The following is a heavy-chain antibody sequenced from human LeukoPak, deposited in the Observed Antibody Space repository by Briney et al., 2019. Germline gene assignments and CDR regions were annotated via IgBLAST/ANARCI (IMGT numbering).Heavy chain of an antibody. CDR2: IYPGDSDT. Sequence: KTGESLKISCKGSGYSFTSYWIGWVRQMPGKGLEWMGIIYPGDSDTRYSPSFQGQVTISADKSISTAYLQWSSLKASDTAMYYCARHLGSSSRHYYYYMDVWGKGTTVTVSS. D-gene: IGHD6-6*01. J-gene: IGHJ6*03. CDR1: GYSFTSYW. CDR3: ARHLGSSSRHYYYYMDV. V-gene: IGHV5-51*01.